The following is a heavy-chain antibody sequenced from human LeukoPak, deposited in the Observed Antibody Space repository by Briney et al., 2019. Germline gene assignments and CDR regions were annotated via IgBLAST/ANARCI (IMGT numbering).Heavy chain of an antibody. CDR1: GSTFDDYA. CDR3: AAGRVEMATVSYYYGMDV. V-gene: IGHV3-43*02. D-gene: IGHD5-24*01. J-gene: IGHJ6*02. Sequence: PGGSLRLSCAASGSTFDDYAMHWVRQAPGKGLEWVSLISGDGGSSYYPDSVKGRFTISRDNSKNSLYLQMNSLRTEDTAVYYCAAGRVEMATVSYYYGMDVWGQGTTVTVSS. CDR2: ISGDGGSS.